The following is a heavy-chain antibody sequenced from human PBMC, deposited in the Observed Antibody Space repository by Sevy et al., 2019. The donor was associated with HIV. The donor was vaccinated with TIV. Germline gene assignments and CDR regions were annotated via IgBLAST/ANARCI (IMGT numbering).Heavy chain of an antibody. CDR3: AKGGQQLDMYYFDY. J-gene: IGHJ4*02. Sequence: GGSLRLSCAASGFTFSSYAMSWVRQAQGRGLEWVSAISGSGGSTYYADSVKGRFTISRDNSKNTLYLQMNSLRAEDTAVYYCAKGGQQLDMYYFDYWGQGTLVTVSS. D-gene: IGHD6-13*01. V-gene: IGHV3-23*01. CDR2: ISGSGGST. CDR1: GFTFSSYA.